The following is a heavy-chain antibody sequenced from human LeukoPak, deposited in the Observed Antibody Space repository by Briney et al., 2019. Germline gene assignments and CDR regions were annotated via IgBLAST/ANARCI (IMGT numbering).Heavy chain of an antibody. V-gene: IGHV1-18*04. CDR2: ISAYNGNT. D-gene: IGHD3-22*01. J-gene: IGHJ3*02. Sequence: ASVKVSCKAPGYTFTSYYMHWVRQAPGQGLEWMGWISAYNGNTNYAQKLQGRVTMTTDTSTSTAYMELRSLRSDDTTVYYCARDPNYYDSSASKDAFDIWGQGTMVTVSS. CDR1: GYTFTSYY. CDR3: ARDPNYYDSSASKDAFDI.